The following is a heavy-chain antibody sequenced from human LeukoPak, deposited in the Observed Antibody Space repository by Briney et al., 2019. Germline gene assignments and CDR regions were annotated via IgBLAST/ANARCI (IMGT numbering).Heavy chain of an antibody. J-gene: IGHJ3*02. CDR3: GRNRLGKALDI. CDR1: GYTFTDYF. CDR2: IGPKSGDT. V-gene: IGHV1-2*02. D-gene: IGHD7-27*01. Sequence: ASVTVSCKASGYTFTDYFIHWVRQAPGQGLEGMGWIGPKSGDTSYSQKFQGRVTVTRDTSISTAYMELSRLRSDDTAVYYCGRNRLGKALDIWGQGTMVTVSS.